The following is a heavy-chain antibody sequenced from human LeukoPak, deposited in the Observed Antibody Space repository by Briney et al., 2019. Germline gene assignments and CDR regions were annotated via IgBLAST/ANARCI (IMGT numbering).Heavy chain of an antibody. CDR1: GGSFSGYY. CDR3: ARDGYNWNYDAFDI. D-gene: IGHD1-7*01. V-gene: IGHV4-34*01. Sequence: SETLSLTCAVYGGSFSGYYWSWIRQPPGKGLEWIGEINHSESTNYNPSLKSRVTISVDTSKNQFSLKLSSVTAADTAVYYCARDGYNWNYDAFDIWGQGTMVTVSS. CDR2: INHSEST. J-gene: IGHJ3*02.